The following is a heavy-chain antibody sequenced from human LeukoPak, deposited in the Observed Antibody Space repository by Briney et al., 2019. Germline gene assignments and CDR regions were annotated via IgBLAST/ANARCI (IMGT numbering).Heavy chain of an antibody. V-gene: IGHV3-23*01. J-gene: IGHJ4*02. CDR2: ISGSGGST. CDR3: AKARFTVTNYFDY. Sequence: PGGSLRLSCAASGFTFSSSAMSWVRQAPGKGLEWVSAISGSGGSTYYADSVKGRFTISRDNSKDTLYLQMNSLRAEDTAVYYCAKARFTVTNYFDYWGQGTLVTVSS. CDR1: GFTFSSSA. D-gene: IGHD4-11*01.